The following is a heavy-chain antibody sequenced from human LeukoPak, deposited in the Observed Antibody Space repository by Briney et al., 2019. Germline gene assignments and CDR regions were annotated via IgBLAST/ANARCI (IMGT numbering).Heavy chain of an antibody. CDR1: GYTFTSYD. V-gene: IGHV1-8*01. Sequence: ASVKVSCKASGYTFTSYDINWVRQATGQGLEWIGWMNPNSGNTGYAQKFQGRVTMTRNTSISTAYMELSSLRSEDTAVYYCAREGRYYGSGSYYQSNFDYWGQGTLVTVSS. D-gene: IGHD3-10*01. J-gene: IGHJ4*02. CDR2: MNPNSGNT. CDR3: AREGRYYGSGSYYQSNFDY.